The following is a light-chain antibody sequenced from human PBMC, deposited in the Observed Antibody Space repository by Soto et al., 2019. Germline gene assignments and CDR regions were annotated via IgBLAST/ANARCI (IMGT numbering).Light chain of an antibody. CDR2: DTT. V-gene: IGLV7-46*01. Sequence: QAVVTHVPSLTVSPGGTVTLTCCASTGAVTNGHYPYWFQQKPGQAPRTLIYDTTNRHSWTPARFSGSLLGGKAALTLSGAQPEDEAEYYCLLSYNGPYVFGTGTKVTVL. CDR3: LLSYNGPYV. J-gene: IGLJ1*01. CDR1: TGAVTNGHY.